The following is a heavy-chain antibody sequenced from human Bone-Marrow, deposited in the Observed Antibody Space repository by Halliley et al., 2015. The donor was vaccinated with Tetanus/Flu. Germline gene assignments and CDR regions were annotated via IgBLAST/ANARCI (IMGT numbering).Heavy chain of an antibody. Sequence: SYTTYADPVKGRFTISRDNAKNSLYLQINPLRAEDTAVYYCTRFAMYCSGGSCYPGTYGMDVWGQGTTVTVSS. J-gene: IGHJ6*02. V-gene: IGHV3-11*03. D-gene: IGHD2-15*01. CDR2: SYT. CDR3: TRFAMYCSGGSCYPGTYGMDV.